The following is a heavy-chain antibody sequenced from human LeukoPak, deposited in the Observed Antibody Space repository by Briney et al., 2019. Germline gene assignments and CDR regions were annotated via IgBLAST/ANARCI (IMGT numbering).Heavy chain of an antibody. D-gene: IGHD6-19*01. V-gene: IGHV3-30*04. Sequence: GGSLRLSCAASGFTFSSYAMHWVRQAPGKGLEWVAVISYDGSNKYYVDSVKGRFTISRDNSKNTLFLQVNNLRAEDTAVYYCAKDPKQWLVTNYYYYYMDVWGKGTTVTISS. J-gene: IGHJ6*03. CDR1: GFTFSSYA. CDR2: ISYDGSNK. CDR3: AKDPKQWLVTNYYYYYMDV.